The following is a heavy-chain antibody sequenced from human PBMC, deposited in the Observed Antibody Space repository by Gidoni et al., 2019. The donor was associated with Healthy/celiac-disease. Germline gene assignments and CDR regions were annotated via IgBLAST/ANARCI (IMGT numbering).Heavy chain of an antibody. V-gene: IGHV4-34*01. Sequence: QVQLQQWGAGLLKPSETLSLTCAVYGGSFSGYYWSWIRQPPGKGLEWIGEINHTGSTNYNPSLKSRVTISVDTSKNQFSLKLSSVTAADTAVYYCARRRYGDSPRKHRSYWYFDLWGRGTLVTVSS. CDR3: ARRRYGDSPRKHRSYWYFDL. D-gene: IGHD4-17*01. J-gene: IGHJ2*01. CDR1: GGSFSGYY. CDR2: INHTGST.